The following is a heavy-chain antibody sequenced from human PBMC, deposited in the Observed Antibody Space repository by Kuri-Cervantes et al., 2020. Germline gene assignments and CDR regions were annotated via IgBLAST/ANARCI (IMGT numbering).Heavy chain of an antibody. V-gene: IGHV4-34*01. CDR1: GESLSVYY. D-gene: IGHD3-10*01. CDR2: INHSGST. CDR3: ARGLRNYYGSGSYYKPTPRYYYIDV. Sequence: SETLSLTCAVYGESLSVYYWSWIRQPPGKGLEWIGEINHSGSTNYNPSLKSRVTISVDTSKNQFSLKLSSVTAADTAVYYCARGLRNYYGSGSYYKPTPRYYYIDVWGKGTTVTVSS. J-gene: IGHJ6*03.